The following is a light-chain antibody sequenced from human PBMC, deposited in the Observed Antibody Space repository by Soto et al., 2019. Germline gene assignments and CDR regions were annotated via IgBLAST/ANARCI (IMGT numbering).Light chain of an antibody. CDR1: SNDVGHDNY. J-gene: IGLJ1*01. Sequence: QSVLTQPGSVSGSPGQSITISCTGTSNDVGHDNYVSWYQQFPGKVPKLIFYDVSNRPSGVSNRFSGSKSGNTASLTISGLQADDEADYYCSSYTSSGTYVFGTGTKVTVL. V-gene: IGLV2-14*03. CDR2: DVS. CDR3: SSYTSSGTYV.